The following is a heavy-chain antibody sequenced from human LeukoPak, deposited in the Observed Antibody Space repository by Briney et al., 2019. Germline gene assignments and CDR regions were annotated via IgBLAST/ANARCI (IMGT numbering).Heavy chain of an antibody. Sequence: GGSLRLSCAASGFTVSSNYMSWVRQAPGKGLEWVSVIYSGGSTYYADSVKGRFTISRDNSKNTLYLQMNSLRAEDTAVYYCARALYYDFWSGYRDDAFDIWGQGTMVTVSS. CDR1: GFTVSSNY. D-gene: IGHD3-3*01. CDR3: ARALYYDFWSGYRDDAFDI. J-gene: IGHJ3*02. V-gene: IGHV3-53*01. CDR2: IYSGGST.